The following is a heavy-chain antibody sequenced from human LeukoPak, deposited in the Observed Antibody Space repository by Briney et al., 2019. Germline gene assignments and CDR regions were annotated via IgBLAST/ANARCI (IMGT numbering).Heavy chain of an antibody. CDR1: GFTVSSNY. CDR3: AKGVAVASPYYFDY. V-gene: IGHV3-23*01. J-gene: IGHJ4*02. Sequence: GGSLRLSCAASGFTVSSNYMSWVRQAPGKGLEWVSPISGSGSSTYYADSVKGRFTISRDNSKNTLYLQMNSLRAEDTAVYYCAKGVAVASPYYFDYWGRGTLVTVSS. D-gene: IGHD6-19*01. CDR2: ISGSGSST.